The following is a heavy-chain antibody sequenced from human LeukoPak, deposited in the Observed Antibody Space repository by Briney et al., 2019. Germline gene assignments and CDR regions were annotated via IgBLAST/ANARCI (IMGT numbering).Heavy chain of an antibody. D-gene: IGHD3-3*01. CDR1: GFTFSSCA. J-gene: IGHJ5*02. V-gene: IGHV3-23*01. CDR3: ARAVDFWSGYPQPNWFDP. Sequence: GGSLRLSCAASGFTFSSCAMSWVRQAPGKGLEWVSAMSTSGGSTYYADSVKGRFTISRDNSKNTLFLQMNSLRAEDTAVYYRARAVDFWSGYPQPNWFDPWGQGTLVTVSS. CDR2: MSTSGGST.